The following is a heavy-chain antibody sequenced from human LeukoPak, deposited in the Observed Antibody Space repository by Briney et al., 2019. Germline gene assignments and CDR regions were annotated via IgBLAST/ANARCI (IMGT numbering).Heavy chain of an antibody. D-gene: IGHD6-19*01. CDR2: IHYSGST. J-gene: IGHJ5*02. CDR1: GGSISSYY. CDR3: ARPVSAVAGTAGDNWFDP. V-gene: IGHV4-59*08. Sequence: KPSETLSLTCTVSGGSISSYYWSWIRQPPGKGLEWIGYIHYSGSTNYNPSLKSRVTISVDTSKNQFSLKLSSVTAADTAVYYCARPVSAVAGTAGDNWFDPWGQGTLVTVSS.